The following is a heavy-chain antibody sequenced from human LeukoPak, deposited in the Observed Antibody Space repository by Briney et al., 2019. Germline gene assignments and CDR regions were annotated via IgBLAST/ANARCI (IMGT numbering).Heavy chain of an antibody. CDR1: GGSISSSSYY. CDR2: IYYSGST. Sequence: PSETLSLTCTVSGGSISSSSYYWGWIRQPPGKGLEWIGSIYYSGSTYYNPSLKSRVTISVDTSKNQFSLKLSSVTAADTAVYYCAGVTSSGWSRLFDYWGQGTLVTVSS. CDR3: AGVTSSGWSRLFDY. V-gene: IGHV4-39*07. J-gene: IGHJ4*02. D-gene: IGHD6-19*01.